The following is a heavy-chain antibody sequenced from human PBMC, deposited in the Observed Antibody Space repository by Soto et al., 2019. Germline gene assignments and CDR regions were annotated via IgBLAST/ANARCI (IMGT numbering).Heavy chain of an antibody. CDR3: AKDLDEMTTVTICDY. D-gene: IGHD4-4*01. CDR1: GFTFSSYA. Sequence: EVQLLESGGGLVQPGGSLRLSCAASGFTFSSYAMSWVRQAPGKGLEWVSAISGSGGSTYYADSVKGRFTISRDNSKNTLYLQMNRLRAEDTAVYYCAKDLDEMTTVTICDYWGQGTLVTVSS. CDR2: ISGSGGST. V-gene: IGHV3-23*01. J-gene: IGHJ4*02.